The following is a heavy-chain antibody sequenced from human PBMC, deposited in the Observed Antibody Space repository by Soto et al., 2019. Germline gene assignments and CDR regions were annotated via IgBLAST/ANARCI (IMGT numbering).Heavy chain of an antibody. V-gene: IGHV1-58*02. D-gene: IGHD3-22*01. Sequence: SVKVSCKASGFTFTSSAMQWVRQARGQRHEWIGWIVVGSGNTNYARKFQERVTITRDMSTSTAYMELSSLRSEDTVVYYCAAPTRDSSGYYYDYWGQGTLVTVSS. CDR2: IVVGSGNT. J-gene: IGHJ4*02. CDR1: GFTFTSSA. CDR3: AAPTRDSSGYYYDY.